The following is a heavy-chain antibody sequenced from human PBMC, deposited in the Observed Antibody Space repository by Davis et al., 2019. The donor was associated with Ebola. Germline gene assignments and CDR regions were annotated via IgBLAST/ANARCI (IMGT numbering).Heavy chain of an antibody. Sequence: GESLKISCAASGFTFSDYYMSWIRQAPGKGLEWVSYISSSGSTIYYADSVKGRFTISRGNAKNSLYLQMNSLRAEDTAVYYCARVKGGYCSSTSCPIDYWGQGTLVTVSS. J-gene: IGHJ4*02. CDR1: GFTFSDYY. V-gene: IGHV3-11*04. CDR3: ARVKGGYCSSTSCPIDY. D-gene: IGHD2-2*01. CDR2: ISSSGSTI.